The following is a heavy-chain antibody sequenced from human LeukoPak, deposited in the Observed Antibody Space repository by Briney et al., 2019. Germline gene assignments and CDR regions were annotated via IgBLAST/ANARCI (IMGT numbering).Heavy chain of an antibody. CDR3: ARAYCGGDCLDYFDY. CDR2: IIPIFGTA. Sequence: GASVNVSCKASGYTFTSYDINWVRQATGQGLEWMGGIIPIFGTANYAQKFQGRVTITADESTSTAYMELSSLRSEDTAVYYCARAYCGGDCLDYFDYWGQGTLVTVSS. V-gene: IGHV1-69*13. J-gene: IGHJ4*02. CDR1: GYTFTSYD. D-gene: IGHD2-21*02.